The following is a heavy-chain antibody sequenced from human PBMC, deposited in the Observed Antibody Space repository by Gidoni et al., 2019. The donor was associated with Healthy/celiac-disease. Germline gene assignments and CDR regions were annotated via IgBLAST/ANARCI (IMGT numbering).Heavy chain of an antibody. D-gene: IGHD3-10*01. V-gene: IGHV1-2*02. J-gene: IGHJ4*02. CDR3: ARGWGLLWFGESHFDY. Sequence: QVQLVQSGAEVKKPGASVKVSCKASGYTFPGYYMHWVRQAPGQGLEWMGWINPNSGGTNYAQKFQGRVTMTRDTSISTAYMELSRLRSDDTAVYYCARGWGLLWFGESHFDYWGQGTLVTVSS. CDR2: INPNSGGT. CDR1: GYTFPGYY.